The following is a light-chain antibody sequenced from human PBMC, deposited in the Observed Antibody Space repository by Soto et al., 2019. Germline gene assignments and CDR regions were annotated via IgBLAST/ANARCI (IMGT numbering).Light chain of an antibody. CDR3: CSYAGSYTHF. CDR2: DVS. J-gene: IGLJ1*01. V-gene: IGLV2-11*01. Sequence: SVLAQPSSVSGSPGQSPTISCPGTSSDVGGSNYVSSYPQHPCKAPTLMIYDVSERPSGVPDRFSGSKSGNTAYVTISGLQAEDEADYYCCSYAGSYTHFFGTGSKVTDL. CDR1: SSDVGGSNY.